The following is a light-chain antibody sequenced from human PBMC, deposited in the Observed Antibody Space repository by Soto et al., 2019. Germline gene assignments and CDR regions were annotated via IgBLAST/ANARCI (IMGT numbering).Light chain of an antibody. CDR3: QQYGSSGT. V-gene: IGKV3-20*01. Sequence: VLTQFPGTLCLSPGERATLSGRAGQTVSNNYLAWHQQTPGPAPRHLIYGASNRATGLPDRCSGSGSGTDFPVTISRLAPEDFAVYYCQQYGSSGTFGQGTKVDIK. CDR1: QTVSNNY. J-gene: IGKJ1*01. CDR2: GAS.